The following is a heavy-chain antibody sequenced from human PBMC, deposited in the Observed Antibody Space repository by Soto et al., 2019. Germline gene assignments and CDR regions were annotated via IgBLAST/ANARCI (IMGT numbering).Heavy chain of an antibody. V-gene: IGHV2-5*02. CDR2: IYRDDDK. CDR1: GFSLSTSRVA. J-gene: IGHJ4*02. Sequence: QITLKESGPTLVKPTQTLTLTCTFSGFSLSTSRVAVGWIRQPPGKALEWLALIYRDDDKRYSPSLKSRLTITKDTSKNQVVLTMTDVDPVDTATFYCAHQRSSFYDYWGQGTLVTVSS. D-gene: IGHD3-10*01. CDR3: AHQRSSFYDY.